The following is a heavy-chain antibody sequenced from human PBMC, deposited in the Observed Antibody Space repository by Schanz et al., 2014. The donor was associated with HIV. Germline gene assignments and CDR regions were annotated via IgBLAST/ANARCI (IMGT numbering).Heavy chain of an antibody. CDR3: ASPLLYDSLDV. CDR2: ISYDGSNK. Sequence: EQVLESGGGLVQPGGSLRLSCAASGFTFSRYAMSWVRQAPGKGLEWVAVISYDGSNKYYADSVKGRFTISRDNSKNTLYLQMNSLRAEDTAVYYCASPLLYDSLDVWGQGTTVTVSS. D-gene: IGHD3-22*01. CDR1: GFTFSRYA. V-gene: IGHV3-30*03. J-gene: IGHJ6*02.